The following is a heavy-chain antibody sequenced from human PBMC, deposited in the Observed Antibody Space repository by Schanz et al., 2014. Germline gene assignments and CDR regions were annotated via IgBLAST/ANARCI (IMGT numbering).Heavy chain of an antibody. CDR1: GSIFSRLL. CDR2: MNPNSGNT. V-gene: IGHV1-8*01. CDR3: ARATVSVGPYRGYMDV. J-gene: IGHJ6*03. D-gene: IGHD4-17*01. Sequence: QVQLVQSGAEVKKPGASVKVSCKASGSIFSRLLMHWVRQGPAKGLEWMGWMNPNSGNTGYAQKFQGRGTMTRHTNITTANMEMNSRRSEDTDMYYCARATVSVGPYRGYMDVWGKGTPVTVSS.